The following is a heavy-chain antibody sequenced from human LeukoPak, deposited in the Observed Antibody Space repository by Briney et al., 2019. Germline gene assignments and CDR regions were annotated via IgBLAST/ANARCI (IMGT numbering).Heavy chain of an antibody. D-gene: IGHD6-13*01. CDR2: MNPNSGNT. V-gene: IGHV1-8*01. Sequence: AASVKVSCKASGYTFTSYDINWVRQATGQGLEWMGWMNPNSGNTGYAQKFQGRVTMTRNTSISTAYMELSSLRSEDTAAYYCARKTSSWYPYGMDVRGQGTTVTVSS. CDR3: ARKTSSWYPYGMDV. CDR1: GYTFTSYD. J-gene: IGHJ6*02.